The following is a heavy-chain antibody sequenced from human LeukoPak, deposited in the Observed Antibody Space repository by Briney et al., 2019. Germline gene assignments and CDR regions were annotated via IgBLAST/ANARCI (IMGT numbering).Heavy chain of an antibody. Sequence: GGSLRLSCAASGFTFSSYAMHWVRQAPGKGLEWVAVISYDGSNKYYADSVKGRFTISRDNSKNTLYLQMNSLRAEGTAVYYCARERKEVYAIDYWGQGTLVTVSS. J-gene: IGHJ4*02. CDR2: ISYDGSNK. CDR1: GFTFSSYA. D-gene: IGHD2-8*01. V-gene: IGHV3-30-3*01. CDR3: ARERKEVYAIDY.